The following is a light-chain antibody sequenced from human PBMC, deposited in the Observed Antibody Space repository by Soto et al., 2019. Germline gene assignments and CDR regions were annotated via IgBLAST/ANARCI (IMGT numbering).Light chain of an antibody. Sequence: SVLTQPASVSGSPGQSITVSRTGTSSDVGGYNSVSWYQQHPGKPPKLIIYEVSNRPSGVSDRFSGSKSGNTASLTISGLQAEDEADYYCSSYTSTSSYVFATGTKVTVL. CDR3: SSYTSTSSYV. V-gene: IGLV2-14*03. CDR2: EVS. J-gene: IGLJ1*01. CDR1: SSDVGGYNS.